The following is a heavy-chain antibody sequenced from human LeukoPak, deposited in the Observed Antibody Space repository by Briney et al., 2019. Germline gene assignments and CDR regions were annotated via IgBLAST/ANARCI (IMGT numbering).Heavy chain of an antibody. V-gene: IGHV4-30-4*08. CDR2: IYYSGST. J-gene: IGHJ3*02. CDR1: GGSISSGDYY. D-gene: IGHD5-18*01. Sequence: PSQTLSLTCTVSGGSISSGDYYWSWIRQPPGKGLEWIGYIYYSGSTYYNPSLKSRVTISVDTSKNQFSLKLSSVTAADTAMYYCDRDLPLYGYSYETDTFDIWGQGTMVTVSS. CDR3: DRDLPLYGYSYETDTFDI.